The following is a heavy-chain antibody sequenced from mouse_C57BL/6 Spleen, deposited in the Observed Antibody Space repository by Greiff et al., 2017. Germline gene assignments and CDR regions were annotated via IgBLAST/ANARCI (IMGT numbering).Heavy chain of an antibody. J-gene: IGHJ1*03. CDR2: ISDGGSYT. Sequence: EVKLMESGGGLVKPGGSLKLSCAASGFTFSSYAMSWVRQTPEKRLEWVATISDGGSYTYYPDNGKGRFTISRDNAKKNLYLQMSHLKSEDTAMYYCARGGAGSSYWYFDVWGTGTTVTVSS. CDR3: ARGGAGSSYWYFDV. CDR1: GFTFSSYA. D-gene: IGHD1-1*01. V-gene: IGHV5-4*03.